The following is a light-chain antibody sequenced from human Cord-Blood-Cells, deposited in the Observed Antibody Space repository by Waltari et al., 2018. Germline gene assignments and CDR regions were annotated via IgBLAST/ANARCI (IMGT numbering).Light chain of an antibody. CDR2: WAS. CDR1: QSVLYSSNNKNY. V-gene: IGKV4-1*01. Sequence: DIVMTQSPDSLAVSLGERATINCKSSQSVLYSSNNKNYLAWYQQKPGQPPKLLIYWASTRESGVPHRFSGSGSGTYFTLTISSLQAEDVAVYYCQQYYSTPWTFGQGTKVEIK. J-gene: IGKJ1*01. CDR3: QQYYSTPWT.